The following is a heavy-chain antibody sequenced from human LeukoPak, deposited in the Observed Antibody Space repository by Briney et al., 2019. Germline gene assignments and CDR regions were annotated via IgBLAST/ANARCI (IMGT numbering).Heavy chain of an antibody. J-gene: IGHJ4*02. Sequence: GGSLRLSCAASGFTFSNAWMNWVRQAPEKGLEWVGRIKSKTDGGTTDYAAPVKGRFTISRDDSKNTLYLQMNSLKTEDTAVYYCTTDYYDSSGYYVFGYWGQGTLVTVSS. CDR1: GFTFSNAW. D-gene: IGHD3-22*01. CDR3: TTDYYDSSGYYVFGY. V-gene: IGHV3-15*07. CDR2: IKSKTDGGTT.